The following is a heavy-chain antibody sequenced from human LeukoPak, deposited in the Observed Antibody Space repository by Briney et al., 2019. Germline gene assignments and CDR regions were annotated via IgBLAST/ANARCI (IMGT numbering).Heavy chain of an antibody. CDR2: IYYSGST. CDR3: ARQRTSGWYPYYYGMDV. V-gene: IGHV4-59*08. CDR1: GGSISSYY. J-gene: IGHJ6*02. Sequence: PSETLSLTCTVSGGSISSYYWSWLRQPPGKGLEWIGYIYYSGSTNYNPSLKSRVTISVDTSKNQFSLKLSSVTAADTAVYYCARQRTSGWYPYYYGMDVWGQGTTVTVSS. D-gene: IGHD6-19*01.